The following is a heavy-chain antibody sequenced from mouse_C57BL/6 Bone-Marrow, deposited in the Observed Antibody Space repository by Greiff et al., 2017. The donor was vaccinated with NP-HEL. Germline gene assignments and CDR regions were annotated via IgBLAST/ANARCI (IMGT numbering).Heavy chain of an antibody. CDR3: ARDGGRDGYYGWYFDV. J-gene: IGHJ1*03. CDR2: ISDGGSYT. D-gene: IGHD2-3*01. CDR1: GFTFSSYA. V-gene: IGHV5-4*01. Sequence: EVKLVESGGGLVKPGGSLKLSCAASGFTFSSYAMSWVRQTPEKRLEWVATISDGGSYTYYPDNVKGRFTISRDNAKNNLYLQMSHLKSEDTAMYYCARDGGRDGYYGWYFDVWGTGTTVTVSS.